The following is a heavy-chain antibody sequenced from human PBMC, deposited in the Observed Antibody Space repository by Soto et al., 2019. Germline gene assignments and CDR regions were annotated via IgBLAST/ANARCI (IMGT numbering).Heavy chain of an antibody. Sequence: QVQLVQSGAEVKKPGASVKVSCKASGYTFTSYGISWVRQAPGQGLEWMGWISAYNGNTNYAQKRQGRVTMTTDTSTSTAYMELRSLRSDDTALYYCARSLWKQLDPDDAFEIWGQGTMVTVSS. D-gene: IGHD6-13*01. CDR1: GYTFTSYG. J-gene: IGHJ3*02. V-gene: IGHV1-18*01. CDR2: ISAYNGNT. CDR3: ARSLWKQLDPDDAFEI.